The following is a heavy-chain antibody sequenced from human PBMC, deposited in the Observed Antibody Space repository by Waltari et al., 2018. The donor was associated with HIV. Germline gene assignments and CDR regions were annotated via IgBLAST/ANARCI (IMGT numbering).Heavy chain of an antibody. V-gene: IGHV3-30*03. J-gene: IGHJ2*01. D-gene: IGHD3-16*01. CDR1: GFTFNTYG. CDR3: AREGYDYPNLYWHFDL. CDR2: MEHDGSAK. Sequence: QVQLVESGGGVVQPGGSLRLACAASGFTFNTYGIHWVRQAPGKGSEWLTVMEHDGSAKLYADAVKGQFTISRDNSKNTMYLQMNSLRAEDAAVYYCAREGYDYPNLYWHFDLWGRGTQVTVSS.